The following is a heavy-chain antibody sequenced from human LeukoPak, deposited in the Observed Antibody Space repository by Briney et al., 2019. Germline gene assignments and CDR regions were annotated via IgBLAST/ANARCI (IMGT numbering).Heavy chain of an antibody. CDR2: ISWNSGSI. J-gene: IGHJ5*02. CDR1: GFTFDDYA. Sequence: PGGSLRLSCAASGFTFDDYAMHWVRQAPGKGLEWVSGISWNSGSIGYADSVKGRFTISRDNAKNSLYLQMNSLRAEDTAVYYCAKEAPNAYYDFWSGSYNGFGNWFDPWGQGTLVTVSS. D-gene: IGHD3-3*01. V-gene: IGHV3-9*01. CDR3: AKEAPNAYYDFWSGSYNGFGNWFDP.